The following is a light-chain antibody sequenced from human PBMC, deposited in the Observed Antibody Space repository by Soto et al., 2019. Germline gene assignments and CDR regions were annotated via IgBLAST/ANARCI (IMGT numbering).Light chain of an antibody. J-gene: IGKJ2*01. CDR2: DAS. CDR3: QQYDTLPRYT. V-gene: IGKV1-33*01. CDR1: QDIDEF. Sequence: DIQMTQSPSSLSASVGDSVTITCQASQDIDEFLNWYQQKPGKAPKVLIFDASILEDGVPSRFSGSGSGRDFSFTISNLQPEDAATYYCQQYDTLPRYTFGQGTKLEIK.